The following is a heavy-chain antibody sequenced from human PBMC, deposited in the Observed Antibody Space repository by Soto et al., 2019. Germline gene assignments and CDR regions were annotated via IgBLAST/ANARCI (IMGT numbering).Heavy chain of an antibody. V-gene: IGHV3-15*07. CDR3: TTARPPDAFWIGYYYYYGMDA. D-gene: IGHD3-3*01. Sequence: PGGSLRLSCAASGFTFSNAWMNWVRQAPGKGLEWVGRIKSKTDGGTTDYAAPVKGRFTISRDDSKNTLYLQMNSLKTEDTAVYYCTTARPPDAFWIGYYYYYGMDAWGQGTTVTVSS. CDR2: IKSKTDGGTT. J-gene: IGHJ6*02. CDR1: GFTFSNAW.